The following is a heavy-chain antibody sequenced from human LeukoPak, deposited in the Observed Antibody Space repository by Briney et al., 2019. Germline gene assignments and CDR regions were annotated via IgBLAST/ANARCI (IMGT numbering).Heavy chain of an antibody. CDR1: GFTLSTYD. V-gene: IGHV3-13*01. J-gene: IGHJ3*02. CDR2: IGSAGDT. CDR3: ARGGYCRGGSCPDNAFDI. D-gene: IGHD2-15*01. Sequence: GGSLRLSCAASGFTLSTYDMYWVRQATGKGLERVSAIGSAGDTYYSGSVKGRFTVSRENAKNSLFLQMNSLRAGDTAVYYCARGGYCRGGSCPDNAFDIWGQGTMVTVS.